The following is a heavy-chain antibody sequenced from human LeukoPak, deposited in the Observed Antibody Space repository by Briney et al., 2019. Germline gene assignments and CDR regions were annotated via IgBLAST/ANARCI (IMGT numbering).Heavy chain of an antibody. CDR2: VFRTGTA. V-gene: IGHV4-34*12. D-gene: IGHD4-17*01. J-gene: IGHJ5*02. CDR3: TKNDVGDYGT. CDR1: GGSFSGYY. Sequence: SSETLSLTCAVYGGSFSGYYWGWIRQPPGKGLEWIGSVFRTGTAYYNPSLRSRVTVSVDTSKNQFSLKLSSVTATDTAVYYCTKNDVGDYGTWGQGTLVIVSS.